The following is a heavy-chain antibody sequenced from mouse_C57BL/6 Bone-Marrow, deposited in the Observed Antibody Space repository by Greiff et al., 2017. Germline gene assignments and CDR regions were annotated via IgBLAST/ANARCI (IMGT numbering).Heavy chain of an antibody. Sequence: QVQLKQSGSELVRPGASVTLSCKASGYTFTDYEMHWVKQTPVHGLEWIGAIDPETGGTAYNQKFKGKAILTADKSSSTAYMELRSLTSEDSAVYYCTDAGYWGQGTTLTVSS. J-gene: IGHJ2*01. CDR1: GYTFTDYE. CDR3: TDAGY. CDR2: IDPETGGT. V-gene: IGHV1-15*01.